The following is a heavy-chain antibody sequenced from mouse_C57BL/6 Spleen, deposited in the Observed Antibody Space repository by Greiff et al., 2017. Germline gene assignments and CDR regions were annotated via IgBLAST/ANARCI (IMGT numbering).Heavy chain of an antibody. J-gene: IGHJ2*01. D-gene: IGHD1-1*01. CDR3: ARSSTTVVAND. Sequence: QVQLQQPGAELVRPGSSVKLSCKASGYTFTSYWMDWVKQRPGQGLEWIGNIYPSDSETHYNQKFKDKATLTVDKSSSTAYMQRSSLTSEDSAVYYCARSSTTVVANDWGQGTTLTVSS. CDR1: GYTFTSYW. CDR2: IYPSDSET. V-gene: IGHV1-61*01.